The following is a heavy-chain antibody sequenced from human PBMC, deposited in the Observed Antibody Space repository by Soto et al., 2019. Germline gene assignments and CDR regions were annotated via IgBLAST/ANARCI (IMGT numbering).Heavy chain of an antibody. CDR1: GYSISSGYY. J-gene: IGHJ4*02. CDR3: ARVERLVRGVIPYCFDY. CDR2: IYHSGST. V-gene: IGHV4-38-2*02. D-gene: IGHD3-10*01. Sequence: SETLSLTCTVSGYSISSGYYWGWIRQPPGKGLEWIGSIYHSGSTYYNPSLKSRVTISVDTSKNQFSLKLSSVTAADTAVYYCARVERLVRGVIPYCFDYWGQGTLVTVSS.